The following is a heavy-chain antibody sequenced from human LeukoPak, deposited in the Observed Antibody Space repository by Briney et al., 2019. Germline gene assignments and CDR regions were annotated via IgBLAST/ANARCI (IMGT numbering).Heavy chain of an antibody. D-gene: IGHD4-17*01. CDR1: GGSFNSYV. J-gene: IGHJ4*02. CDR3: ARGRGPGGATVTTFDY. V-gene: IGHV1-69*04. Sequence: VKVSCKASGGSFNSYVITWVRQAPGQGLEWMGRIIPILNVANFAQKFQGRVTITADKSTNTAHMELSSLRSEDTAVYYCARGRGPGGATVTTFDYWGQGTLVTVSS. CDR2: IIPILNVA.